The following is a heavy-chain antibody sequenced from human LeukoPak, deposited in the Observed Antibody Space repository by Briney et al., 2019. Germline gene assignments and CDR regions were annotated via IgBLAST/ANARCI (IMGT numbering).Heavy chain of an antibody. D-gene: IGHD5-24*01. J-gene: IGHJ4*02. Sequence: SETLSLTCTASGGSISRGGYHWSWIRQQPGKGLEWIGYIYYSGSTYYNPSLKSRATISVDTSKNQFSLKLSSVTAADTAVYYCARTIRAPAHFDYRGQGTLVTVSS. CDR2: IYYSGST. CDR3: ARTIRAPAHFDY. CDR1: GGSISRGGYH. V-gene: IGHV4-31*03.